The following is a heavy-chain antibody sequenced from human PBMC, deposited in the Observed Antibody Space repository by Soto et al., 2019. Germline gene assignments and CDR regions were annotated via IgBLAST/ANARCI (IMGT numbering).Heavy chain of an antibody. CDR3: ARDIPGTARDY. V-gene: IGHV3-7*01. CDR2: IKQDGSEK. J-gene: IGHJ4*02. Sequence: GGFLRLSCAASGFTFSSYAMTWVRQAPGKGLEWVANIKQDGSEKYYVDSVKGRFTISRDNAKNSLYLQMNSLRAEDTAVYYCARDIPGTARDYWGQGTLVTVSS. CDR1: GFTFSSYA. D-gene: IGHD1-7*01.